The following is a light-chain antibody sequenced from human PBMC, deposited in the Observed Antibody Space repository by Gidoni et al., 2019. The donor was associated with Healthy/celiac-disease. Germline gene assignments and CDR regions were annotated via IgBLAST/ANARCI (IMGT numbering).Light chain of an antibody. CDR1: QDISNY. Sequence: DIHMTQSPSSRSASVGDRVTITCQASQDISNYLNGYQQKPGKAPKLLTYDASNLETGVPSRFSGSGSGTDFTFTISSMQPEDIATYYCQQYDNLLFTFGPGTKVDIK. CDR2: DAS. J-gene: IGKJ3*01. V-gene: IGKV1-33*01. CDR3: QQYDNLLFT.